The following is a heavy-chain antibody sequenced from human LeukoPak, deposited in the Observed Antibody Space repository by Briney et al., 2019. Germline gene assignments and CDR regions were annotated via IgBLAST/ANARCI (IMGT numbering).Heavy chain of an antibody. CDR3: AKYQTGTWTSYDSSDI. D-gene: IGHD1-7*01. CDR2: INGESTFK. CDR1: GFSFSSPG. V-gene: IGHV3-21*01. Sequence: VGSLRLSCTASGFSFSSPGMNWVRQAPGKGLEWVSSINGESTFKVYADSVKGRFTISRDNAKNSLYLQMDSLRAEDTAVYYCAKYQTGTWTSYDSSDIWGQGTLVTVSS. J-gene: IGHJ3*02.